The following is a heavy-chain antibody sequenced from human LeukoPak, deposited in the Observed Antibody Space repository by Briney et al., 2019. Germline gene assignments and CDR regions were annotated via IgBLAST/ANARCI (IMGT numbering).Heavy chain of an antibody. D-gene: IGHD6-13*01. V-gene: IGHV1-18*01. CDR3: AKIGPSSWSDRYNWFDP. CDR1: GYTFTSYG. CDR2: ISAYNGNT. J-gene: IGHJ5*02. Sequence: ASVKVSCKASGYTFTSYGISWVRQAPGQRLEWMGWISAYNGNTNYAQKLQGRVTMTTDTSTSTAYMELRSRRSDDTAVYYCAKIGPSSWSDRYNWFDPWGQGNLVTVSS.